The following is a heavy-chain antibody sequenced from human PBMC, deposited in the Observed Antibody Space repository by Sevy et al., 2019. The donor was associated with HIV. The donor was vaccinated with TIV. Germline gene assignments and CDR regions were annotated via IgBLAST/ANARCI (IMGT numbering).Heavy chain of an antibody. CDR1: DGSMSNYV. V-gene: IGHV4-59*01. CDR3: ARESIGAFGDFDY. CDR2: ICYSGST. Sequence: SETLSLTCTASDGSMSNYVWSWIRQPPGKALEWIGYICYSGSTNYNPSLKSRVTISVDTSKNQLSLKLSCVTAEDTAVYYCARESIGAFGDFDYWGQGTLVTVSS. D-gene: IGHD6-25*01. J-gene: IGHJ4*02.